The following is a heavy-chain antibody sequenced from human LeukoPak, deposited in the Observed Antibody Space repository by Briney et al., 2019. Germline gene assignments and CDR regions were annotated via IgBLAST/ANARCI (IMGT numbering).Heavy chain of an antibody. Sequence: PSETLSLTCTVSGGSISSYYWSWIRQPQGKGLEWIGYIYYSGGTNYNPSLKSRVTISVDTSKNQFSLKLSSVTAADTAVYYCARVYGSGSYYNVYHDYWGQGTLVTVSS. V-gene: IGHV4-59*01. D-gene: IGHD3-10*01. CDR2: IYYSGGT. CDR1: GGSISSYY. J-gene: IGHJ4*02. CDR3: ARVYGSGSYYNVYHDY.